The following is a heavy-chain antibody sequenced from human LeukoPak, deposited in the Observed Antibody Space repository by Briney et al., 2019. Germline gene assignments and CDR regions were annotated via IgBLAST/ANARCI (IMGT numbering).Heavy chain of an antibody. Sequence: GGSLRLSCAASGFTFSSYEMNWVRQAPGKGLEWVSYISSSGSATNYADSVKGRFIISRDNAKDSLYLQMNSLRAEDTAVYYCARVETAMGMEYWGQGTLVTVSS. D-gene: IGHD6-13*01. CDR3: ARVETAMGMEY. J-gene: IGHJ4*02. CDR2: ISSSGSAT. CDR1: GFTFSSYE. V-gene: IGHV3-48*03.